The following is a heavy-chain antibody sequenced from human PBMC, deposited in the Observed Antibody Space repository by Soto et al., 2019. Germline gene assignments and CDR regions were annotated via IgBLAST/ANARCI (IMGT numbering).Heavy chain of an antibody. V-gene: IGHV3-33*01. CDR2: IWYDGSNK. CDR3: ARDYPRIVVVPAAPESYGMDV. D-gene: IGHD2-2*01. J-gene: IGHJ6*02. CDR1: GFTFSSYG. Sequence: GGSLRLSCAASGFTFSSYGMHWVRQAPGKGLEWVAVIWYDGSNKYYADSVKGRFTISRDNSKNTLYLQMNSLRAEDTAVYYCARDYPRIVVVPAAPESYGMDVWGQGITVTVSS.